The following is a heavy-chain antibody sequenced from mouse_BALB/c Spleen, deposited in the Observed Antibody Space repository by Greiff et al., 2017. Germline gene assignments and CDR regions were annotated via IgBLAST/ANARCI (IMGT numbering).Heavy chain of an antibody. J-gene: IGHJ2*01. CDR3: NADGSSYYFDY. D-gene: IGHD1-1*01. V-gene: IGHV14-4*02. CDR2: IDPENGDT. CDR1: GFNIKDYY. Sequence: VQLQQSGAELVRSGASVKLSCTASGFNIKDYYMHWVKQRPEQGLEWIGWIDPENGDTEYAPKFQGKATMTADTSSNTAYLQLSSLTSEDTAVYYCNADGSSYYFDYWGQGTTLTVSS.